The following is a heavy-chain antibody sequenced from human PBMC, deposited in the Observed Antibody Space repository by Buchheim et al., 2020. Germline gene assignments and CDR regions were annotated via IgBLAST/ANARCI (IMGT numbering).Heavy chain of an antibody. Sequence: QLQLQESGPGLVKPSETLSLTCNVSGDSISRDNYYWGWIRQPPGKGLEWIGSMYYSGNTFYNPSLKSRVTISVDTSKNQISLKVKSVTAADTAAYYCARGYSYGYSYFDPWGQGTL. CDR3: ARGYSYGYSYFDP. V-gene: IGHV4-39*07. CDR2: MYYSGNT. J-gene: IGHJ5*02. D-gene: IGHD5-18*01. CDR1: GDSISRDNYY.